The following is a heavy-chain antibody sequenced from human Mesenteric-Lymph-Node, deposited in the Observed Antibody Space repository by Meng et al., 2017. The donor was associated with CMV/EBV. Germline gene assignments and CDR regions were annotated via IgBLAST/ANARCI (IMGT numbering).Heavy chain of an antibody. D-gene: IGHD6-6*01. CDR2: IYYSGST. J-gene: IGHJ6*02. Sequence: YWSWIRQPPGKGLEWIGYIYYSGSTNYDPSLKSRVTISVDTSKNQFSLKLSSVTAADTAVYYCARDLVPTPRIAARPPLYYYYGMDVWGQGTTVTVSS. CDR3: ARDLVPTPRIAARPPLYYYYGMDV. V-gene: IGHV4-59*01. CDR1: Y.